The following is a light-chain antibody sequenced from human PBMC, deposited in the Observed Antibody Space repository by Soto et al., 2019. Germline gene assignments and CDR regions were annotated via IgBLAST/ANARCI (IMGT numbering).Light chain of an antibody. CDR3: QQSYSTPST. CDR1: QSISSY. Sequence: DIQMTQSPSSLSASVGDRVSISCRASQSISSYLNWYQQKPGKAPKLLIYAASSLQSGVPSRFSGSGSGTDFTLTISSLQPEDFATYYCQQSYSTPSTFGQGT. CDR2: AAS. V-gene: IGKV1-39*01. J-gene: IGKJ1*01.